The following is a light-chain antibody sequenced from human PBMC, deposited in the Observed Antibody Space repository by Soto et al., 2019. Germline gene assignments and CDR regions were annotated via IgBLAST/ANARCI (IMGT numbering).Light chain of an antibody. V-gene: IGLV1-40*01. CDR3: QSYDSSLSAYV. CDR1: SSNIGAGYD. Sequence: QSALTQPPSVSGAPGQRVTIPCTGSSSNIGAGYDVHWYQQLPGAAPKLLIYGNSNRPSGVPDRFSGSKSGTSASLAIIGLQAEDEADYYCQSYDSSLSAYVFGTGTKVTVL. J-gene: IGLJ1*01. CDR2: GNS.